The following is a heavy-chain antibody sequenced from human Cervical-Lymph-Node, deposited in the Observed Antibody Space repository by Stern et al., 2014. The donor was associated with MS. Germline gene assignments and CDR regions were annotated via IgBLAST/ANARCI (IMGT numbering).Heavy chain of an antibody. D-gene: IGHD5-18*01. CDR1: GASISRGNYY. Sequence: QVQLQESGPGLVKPSQTLSLTCTVSGASISRGNYYWSWIRQPAGKGLEWIGRMFTGGSTNYDPSLKSRVTISVDTSRNQFSLKLPSVTAADTAVYYCAVGYTYGSYGMDVWGQGTTVTVSS. CDR2: MFTGGST. CDR3: AVGYTYGSYGMDV. J-gene: IGHJ6*02. V-gene: IGHV4-61*02.